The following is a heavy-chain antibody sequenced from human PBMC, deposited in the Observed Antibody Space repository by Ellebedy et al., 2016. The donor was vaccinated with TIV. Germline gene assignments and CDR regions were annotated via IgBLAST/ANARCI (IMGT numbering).Heavy chain of an antibody. Sequence: GESLKISCAASGFTFSAYGMHWVRQAPGKGLEWVTYIRYDGSNKYYADSVKGRFTISRDNFKNTLFLDLNSLRVDDTAVYYCAKMGPQVAADGGLFDSWGQGTLVTVSS. V-gene: IGHV3-30*02. D-gene: IGHD6-13*01. CDR1: GFTFSAYG. CDR2: IRYDGSNK. CDR3: AKMGPQVAADGGLFDS. J-gene: IGHJ4*02.